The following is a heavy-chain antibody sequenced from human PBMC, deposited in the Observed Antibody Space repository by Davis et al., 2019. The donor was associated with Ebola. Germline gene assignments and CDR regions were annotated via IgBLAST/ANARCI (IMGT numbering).Heavy chain of an antibody. V-gene: IGHV4-4*02. Sequence: MPSETLSLACAVSGGSISSSNWWSWVRQPPGKGLEWIGEIYHSGSTNYNPSLKSRVTISVDKSKNQFSLKLSSVTAADTAVYYCARDSGSGWYRASDAFDIWGQGTMVTVSS. CDR2: IYHSGST. D-gene: IGHD6-19*01. CDR3: ARDSGSGWYRASDAFDI. J-gene: IGHJ3*02. CDR1: GGSISSSNW.